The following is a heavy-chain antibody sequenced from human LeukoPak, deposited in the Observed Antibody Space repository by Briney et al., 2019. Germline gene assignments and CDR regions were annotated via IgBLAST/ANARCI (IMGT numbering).Heavy chain of an antibody. D-gene: IGHD6-19*01. CDR2: ISSSSSYI. CDR3: ARDFPIAVAGSSDY. V-gene: IGHV3-21*01. Sequence: GGSLRLSCAASGFTFSSYSMNWVRQAPGKGLEWVSSISSSSSYIYYADSVKGRFTISRDNAKNSLYLQMNSLRAEDTAVYYCARDFPIAVAGSSDYWGQGTLVTVSS. J-gene: IGHJ4*02. CDR1: GFTFSSYS.